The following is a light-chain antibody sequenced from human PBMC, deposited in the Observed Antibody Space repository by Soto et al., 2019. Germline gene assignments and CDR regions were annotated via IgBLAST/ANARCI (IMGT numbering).Light chain of an antibody. Sequence: DIVMAQTPLSLSVTPGQSASISCKSSRSLLHSNGRTYLSWYVQKSGQTPQRLIHEVSGRFTGVPDWFTGSGSGTDFTLKISRVDTEDAGIFSCMQSVANLTLGQGTQLEIK. V-gene: IGKV2-29*03. CDR3: MQSVANLT. CDR2: EVS. CDR1: RSLLHSNGRTY. J-gene: IGKJ2*01.